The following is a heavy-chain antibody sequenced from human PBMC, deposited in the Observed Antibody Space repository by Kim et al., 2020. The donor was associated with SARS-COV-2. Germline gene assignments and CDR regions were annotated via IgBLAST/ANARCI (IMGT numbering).Heavy chain of an antibody. CDR1: GFTFDDYA. D-gene: IGHD3-3*01. CDR2: ISGDGGST. J-gene: IGHJ5*02. V-gene: IGHV3-43*02. Sequence: GGSLRLSCAASGFTFDDYAMHWVRQAPGKGLEWVSLISGDGGSTYYADSVKGRFTISRDNSKNSLYLQMNSLRTEDTALYYCAKDRRITIFGVVNEWFDPWGQGTLVTVSS. CDR3: AKDRRITIFGVVNEWFDP.